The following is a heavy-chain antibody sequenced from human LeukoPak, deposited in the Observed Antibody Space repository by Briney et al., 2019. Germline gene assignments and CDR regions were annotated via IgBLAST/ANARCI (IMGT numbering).Heavy chain of an antibody. D-gene: IGHD6-6*01. V-gene: IGHV3-66*01. CDR2: IYSGGST. CDR3: ARGEQLVPYYFDY. J-gene: IGHJ4*02. CDR1: GFTVSSNY. Sequence: GGSLRLSCAASGFTVSSNYMSWVRQAPGKGLEWVSVIYSGGSTYYADSVKGRFTISRDNSKNTLYLQMNSLRAEDTAVYYCARGEQLVPYYFDYWGQGTLVTVSS.